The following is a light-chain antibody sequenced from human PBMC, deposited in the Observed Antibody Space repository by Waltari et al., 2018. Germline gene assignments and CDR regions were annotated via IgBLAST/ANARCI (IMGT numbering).Light chain of an antibody. Sequence: DIVMTQSPLSLPVTLGQPASMSCRSSQTLIYTDGNTYLSWFLQRPGQSPRRLIYKVSDRDPGVPDRFRGSGSGTDFTLRIKKVEAEDVGVYYCMQGTHWPWTFGQGTKMEIE. CDR2: KVS. CDR1: QTLIYTDGNTY. V-gene: IGKV2-30*01. J-gene: IGKJ1*01. CDR3: MQGTHWPWT.